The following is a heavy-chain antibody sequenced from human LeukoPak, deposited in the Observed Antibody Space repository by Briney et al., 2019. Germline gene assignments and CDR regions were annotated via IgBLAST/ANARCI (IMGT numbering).Heavy chain of an antibody. CDR1: GFTFSSYA. V-gene: IGHV3-30*01. CDR3: ARDKVDP. J-gene: IGHJ5*02. Sequence: GGSLRLSCAASGFTFSSYAMHWVRQAPGKGLEWVAVISYDGSNKYYADSVKGRFTISRDNSKNTLYLQMNSLRAEDTAVYYCARDKVDPWGQGTLVTVSS. CDR2: ISYDGSNK.